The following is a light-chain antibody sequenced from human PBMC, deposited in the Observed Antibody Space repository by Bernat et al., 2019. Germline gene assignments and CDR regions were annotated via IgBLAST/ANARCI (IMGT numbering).Light chain of an antibody. J-gene: IGKJ1*01. Sequence: EIVMTQSPATLSVSPGERATLSCRASQSVGNNLAWYQQKPGQAPKLLIYGASTRATGFPARFSGSGSGTEFTLTISSLHSEDFAVYYCQQYNEWHSWTFGQGTKVEIK. CDR2: GAS. CDR3: QQYNEWHSWT. V-gene: IGKV3-15*01. CDR1: QSVGNN.